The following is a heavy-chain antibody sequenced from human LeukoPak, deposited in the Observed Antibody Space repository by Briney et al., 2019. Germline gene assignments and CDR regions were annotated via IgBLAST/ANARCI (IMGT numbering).Heavy chain of an antibody. V-gene: IGHV4-61*02. CDR2: IYTSGST. D-gene: IGHD3-3*01. J-gene: IGHJ3*02. CDR1: GGSISSGSYY. Sequence: SETLSLTCTVSGGSISSGSYYWSWIRQPAGKGLEWIGRIYTSGSTNYNPSLKSRVTISVDTSKNQFSLKLSSVTAADTAVYYCARETYYDFWSGYYLDAFDIWGQGTMVTVSS. CDR3: ARETYYDFWSGYYLDAFDI.